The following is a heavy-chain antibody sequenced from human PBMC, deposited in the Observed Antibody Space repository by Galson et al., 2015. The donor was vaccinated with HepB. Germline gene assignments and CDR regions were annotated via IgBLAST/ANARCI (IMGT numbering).Heavy chain of an antibody. J-gene: IGHJ4*02. CDR1: GYTFTSYY. CDR3: GRDGGGVYGDYDGVVVY. CDR2: INPSGGST. D-gene: IGHD4-17*01. Sequence: SVKVSCKASGYTFTSYYMHWVRQAPGQGLEWMGIINPSGGSTSYAQKFQGRVTMTRDTSTSTVYMELSSLRSEDTAVYYGGRDGGGVYGDYDGVVVYWGQGTLVTVSS. V-gene: IGHV1-46*01.